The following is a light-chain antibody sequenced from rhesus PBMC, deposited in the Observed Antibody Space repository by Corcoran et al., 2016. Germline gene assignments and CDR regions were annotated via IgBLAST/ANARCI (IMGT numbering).Light chain of an antibody. Sequence: QAALTQPRSVSGSPGESVTVSWTGTSSDIGGYNYVSWYQQHPGTAPKLMIYEVSKRPSGVSDRFSGSKSGNTASLTISGLQAEDEADYYCSSYAGSNTYIFGAGTRLTVL. CDR1: SSDIGGYNY. CDR2: EVS. CDR3: SSYAGSNTYI. V-gene: IGLV2-32*02. J-gene: IGLJ1*01.